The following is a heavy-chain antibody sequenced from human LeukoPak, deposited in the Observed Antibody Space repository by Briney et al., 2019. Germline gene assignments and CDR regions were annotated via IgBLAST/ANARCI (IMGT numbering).Heavy chain of an antibody. J-gene: IGHJ4*01. CDR1: GYTFSNYV. Sequence: ASVKVSCKASGYTFSNYVFSWLRQAPGQGLEWMGRITPYNGNTNYAQKFQGRLTMTTDTSTTTAYMELANLSSDDPAVYYCARNPSPPLGDTLYFFYYWGQGTPVTGSS. CDR3: ARNPSPPLGDTLYFFYY. V-gene: IGHV1-18*01. CDR2: ITPYNGNT.